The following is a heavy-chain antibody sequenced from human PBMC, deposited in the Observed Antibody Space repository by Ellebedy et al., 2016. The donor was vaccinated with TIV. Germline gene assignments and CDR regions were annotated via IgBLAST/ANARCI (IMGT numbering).Heavy chain of an antibody. CDR3: AKDRGNYGGAPYNGMDI. V-gene: IGHV3-30*02. Sequence: GGSLRLSCAASGFIFSNSGMNWVRQAPGKGLEWVAFIRFDGNNAYYTDSAKGRFTISRDNSKNILYLQMNSLRAEDTAVYYCAKDRGNYGGAPYNGMDIWGQGTTVTVSS. J-gene: IGHJ6*02. CDR2: IRFDGNNA. D-gene: IGHD3-10*01. CDR1: GFIFSNSG.